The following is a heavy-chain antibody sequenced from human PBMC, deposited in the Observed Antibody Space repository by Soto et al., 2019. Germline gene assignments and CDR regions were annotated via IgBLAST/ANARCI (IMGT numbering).Heavy chain of an antibody. V-gene: IGHV4-61*01. CDR2: IYYSGST. CDR3: ARVRSSGDSLGY. Sequence: ETLSLTCTVSGGCVNSGSDYWSWIRQPPGKGLEWIGYIYYSGSTNYSPSLKSRVTISVDTSKNQFSLKLSSVTAADTAVYYCARVRSSGDSLGYWGQGTLVTVSS. J-gene: IGHJ4*02. D-gene: IGHD3-22*01. CDR1: GGCVNSGSDY.